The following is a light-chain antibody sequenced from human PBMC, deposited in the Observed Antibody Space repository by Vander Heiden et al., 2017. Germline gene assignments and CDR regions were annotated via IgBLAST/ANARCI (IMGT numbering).Light chain of an antibody. CDR1: RPNIGAGYD. V-gene: IGLV1-40*01. Sequence: QSVLTPPPSVSGAPGQRVTISCTGSRPNIGAGYDVHWYQQLPGTAPKLLIYGNSNRPSGVPDRFSGSKSGTSASLAITGLQAEDEADYYCQSYDSSLSVLYVFGTGTKVTVL. J-gene: IGLJ1*01. CDR3: QSYDSSLSVLYV. CDR2: GNS.